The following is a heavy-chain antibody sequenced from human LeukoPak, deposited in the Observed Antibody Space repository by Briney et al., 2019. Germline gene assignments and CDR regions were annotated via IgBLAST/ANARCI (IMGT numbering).Heavy chain of an antibody. V-gene: IGHV4-34*01. J-gene: IGHJ4*02. CDR3: ASSYGSGPLDY. D-gene: IGHD3-10*01. Sequence: SETLSLTCAVYGGSFSGYYWSWIRQPPGKGLEWIGEINHSGSTNYNPSLTSRVTISVDTSKNQFSLKLSSVTAADTAVYYCASSYGSGPLDYWGQGTLVTVSS. CDR1: GGSFSGYY. CDR2: INHSGST.